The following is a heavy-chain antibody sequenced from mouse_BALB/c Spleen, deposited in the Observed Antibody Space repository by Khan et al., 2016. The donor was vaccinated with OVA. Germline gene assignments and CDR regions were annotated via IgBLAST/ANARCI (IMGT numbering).Heavy chain of an antibody. D-gene: IGHD2-10*02. V-gene: IGHV3-2*02. J-gene: IGHJ2*01. CDR2: ISYSGNT. CDR3: ARVYGGDFDY. CDR1: GYSITSDYA. Sequence: VKLLESGPGLVKPSQSLSLTCTVTGYSITSDYAWNWIRQFPGNKLEWMGYISYSGNTKYNPSLKSRISVTRDTSKNQFFLQLNSVTAEDTATYYCARVYGGDFDYWGQGTTLTVSS.